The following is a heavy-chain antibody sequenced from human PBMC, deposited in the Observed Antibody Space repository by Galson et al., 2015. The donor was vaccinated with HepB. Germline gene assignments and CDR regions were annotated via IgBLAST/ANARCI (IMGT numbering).Heavy chain of an antibody. J-gene: IGHJ3*02. CDR3: ARGGYGGNPEVGAFDI. CDR1: GFTFSSYA. CDR2: ISYDGSNK. V-gene: IGHV3-30-3*01. D-gene: IGHD4-23*01. Sequence: SLRLSCAASGFTFSSYAMHWVRQAPGKGLEWVAVISYDGSNKYYADSVKGRFTISRDNSKNTLYLQMNSLRAEDTAVYYCARGGYGGNPEVGAFDIWGQGTMVTVSS.